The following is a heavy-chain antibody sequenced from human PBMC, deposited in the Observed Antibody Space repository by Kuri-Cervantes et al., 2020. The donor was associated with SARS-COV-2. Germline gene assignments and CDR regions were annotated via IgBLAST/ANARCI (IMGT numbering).Heavy chain of an antibody. D-gene: IGHD3-22*01. CDR2: IYSGGST. CDR1: GFTVSSNY. Sequence: GESLKISCAASGFTVSSNYMSWVRQAPGKGLEWVSVIYSGGSTYYADSVKGRFTISRDNSKNTLYLQMNSLRAGDTAVYYCARASGYYLDAFDIWGQGTMVTVSS. CDR3: ARASGYYLDAFDI. J-gene: IGHJ3*02. V-gene: IGHV3-53*01.